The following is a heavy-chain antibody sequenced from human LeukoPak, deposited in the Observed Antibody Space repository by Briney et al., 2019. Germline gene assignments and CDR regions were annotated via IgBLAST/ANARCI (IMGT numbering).Heavy chain of an antibody. CDR2: SWSGTTT. CDR1: GASLRSDIYY. Sequence: SETLSLTCAVSGASLRSDIYYWAWIRQPPGRGLEWLGSSWSGTTTYYNPSLTSRVTIAVDTAKNQFPLILPSVTAADTAVHYCARGRRGNSFQDYWGQGTLVTASA. J-gene: IGHJ4*02. D-gene: IGHD4-23*01. V-gene: IGHV4-39*06. CDR3: ARGRRGNSFQDY.